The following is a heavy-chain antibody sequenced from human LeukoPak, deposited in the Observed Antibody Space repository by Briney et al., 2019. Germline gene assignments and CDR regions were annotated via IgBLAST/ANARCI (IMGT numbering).Heavy chain of an antibody. Sequence: GGSLRLSCAASGFTFSSYAMHWVRQAPGKGLEWVAVISYDGSNKYYADSVKGRFTISRDNSKNTLYLQMNSLRAEDTAVYYCARGLSGYCSGGSCFDYWGQGTLVTVSS. D-gene: IGHD2-15*01. CDR3: ARGLSGYCSGGSCFDY. V-gene: IGHV3-30-3*01. CDR1: GFTFSSYA. J-gene: IGHJ4*02. CDR2: ISYDGSNK.